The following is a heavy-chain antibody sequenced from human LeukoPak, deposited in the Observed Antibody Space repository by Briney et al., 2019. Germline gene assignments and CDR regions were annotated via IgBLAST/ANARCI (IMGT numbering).Heavy chain of an antibody. V-gene: IGHV1-69*13. CDR2: IIPIFGTA. D-gene: IGHD5-24*01. J-gene: IGHJ4*02. Sequence: ASVKVSCKASGGTFSSYAISWVRQAPGQGLEWMGGIIPIFGTANYAQKFQGRVTITADESTSTAYMELSSLRSEDTAVHYCARDGTDGYKLGYWGQGTLVTVSS. CDR3: ARDGTDGYKLGY. CDR1: GGTFSSYA.